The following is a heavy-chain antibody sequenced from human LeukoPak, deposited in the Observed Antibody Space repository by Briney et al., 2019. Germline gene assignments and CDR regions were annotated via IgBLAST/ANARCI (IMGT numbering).Heavy chain of an antibody. D-gene: IGHD6-13*01. CDR2: ITPFNGNT. Sequence: ASVKVSCKASGYTFTYRYLHWVRQAPGQALEWMGWITPFNGNTNYAQKFQDRVTITRDRSMSTAYMELSSLRSEDTAMYYCARTIAAAGTNHDAFDIWGQGTMVTVSS. CDR3: ARTIAAAGTNHDAFDI. V-gene: IGHV1-45*02. CDR1: GYTFTYRY. J-gene: IGHJ3*02.